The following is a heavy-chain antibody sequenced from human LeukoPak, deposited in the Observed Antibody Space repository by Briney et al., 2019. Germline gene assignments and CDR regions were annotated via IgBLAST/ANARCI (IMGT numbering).Heavy chain of an antibody. CDR2: ISSTSSFI. Sequence: GGSLRLSCAASGFSFSRHSMNWVRQSPGKGLEWVSSISSTSSFIYYGDSVKGRFTISRDNAKNSLYLQMNSLRVEDTAVFYCARRGSTGWHLKWVYDFWGRGTLVTVSS. J-gene: IGHJ4*02. V-gene: IGHV3-21*04. CDR3: ARRGSTGWHLKWVYDF. CDR1: GFSFSRHS. D-gene: IGHD3-16*01.